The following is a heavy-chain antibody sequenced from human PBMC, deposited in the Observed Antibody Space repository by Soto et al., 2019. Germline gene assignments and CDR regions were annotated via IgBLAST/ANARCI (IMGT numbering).Heavy chain of an antibody. CDR2: SYYSGST. CDR1: GGSISSGGYY. J-gene: IGHJ6*03. CDR3: ARERQQYYYYLDV. V-gene: IGHV4-31*03. D-gene: IGHD6-13*01. Sequence: QVQLQESGPGLVTPSHTLSLTCTVSGGSISSGGYYWRWIRPHPGKGLECIGYSYYSGSTYYNPSLKSRVTKSADTPKNQSTLSLSSVTAADTAVYYGARERQQYYYYLDVWGKGTTVTVSS.